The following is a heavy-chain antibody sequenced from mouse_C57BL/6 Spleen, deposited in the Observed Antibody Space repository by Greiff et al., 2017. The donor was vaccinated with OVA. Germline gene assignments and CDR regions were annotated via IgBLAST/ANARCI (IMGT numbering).Heavy chain of an antibody. D-gene: IGHD4-1*01. CDR2: IYPGDGDT. CDR1: GYAFSSSW. J-gene: IGHJ4*01. CDR3: ARANWAIAMDY. Sequence: QVQLKQSGPELVKPGASVKISCKASGYAFSSSWMNWVKQRPGKGLEWIGRIYPGDGDTNYNGKFKGKATLTADKSSSTAYMQLSSLTSEDSAVYFCARANWAIAMDYWGQGTSVTVSS. V-gene: IGHV1-82*01.